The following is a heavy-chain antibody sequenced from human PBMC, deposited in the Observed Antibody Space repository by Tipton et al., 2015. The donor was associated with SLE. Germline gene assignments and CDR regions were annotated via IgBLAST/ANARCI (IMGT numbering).Heavy chain of an antibody. CDR2: IYYSGST. V-gene: IGHV4-39*01. Sequence: TLSLTCAVSGYSISSSSYYWGWIRQPPGKGLEWIGSIYYSGSTYYNPSLKSRVTISVDTSKNQFSLNLSSVTAADTAMYYCAKTSSRYPYFDYWGQGTLVTVSS. J-gene: IGHJ4*02. D-gene: IGHD6-13*01. CDR1: GYSISSSSYY. CDR3: AKTSSRYPYFDY.